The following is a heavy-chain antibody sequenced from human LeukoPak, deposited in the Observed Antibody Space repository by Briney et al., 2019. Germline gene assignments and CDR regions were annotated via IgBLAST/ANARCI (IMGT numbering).Heavy chain of an antibody. Sequence: GWSQSLSCAASGFVLTTYGMGWVRQAPGKGREWVAAICGIGGNTHYSDSVKGLFIISRDNSKNTLLLQMNTLRAEDTAVYYCAKIMGRFPNLPFENWGQGTLVTVSS. CDR2: ICGIGGNT. V-gene: IGHV3-23*01. J-gene: IGHJ4*02. CDR1: GFVLTTYG. D-gene: IGHD3-10*01. CDR3: AKIMGRFPNLPFEN.